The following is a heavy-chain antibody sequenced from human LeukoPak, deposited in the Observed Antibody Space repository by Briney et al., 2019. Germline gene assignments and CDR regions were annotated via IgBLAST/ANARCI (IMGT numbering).Heavy chain of an antibody. CDR2: ISGDGSSI. V-gene: IGHV3-74*01. Sequence: PGGSLRLSCVASGFTFSNYYMHWVRQVPGKGPVWVSRISGDGSSILYADSVKGRFTISRDNAKNSLYVQMNSLRADDSAVYYCARSSSGVYIQRGQGTLVTVSS. CDR3: ARSSSGVYIQ. J-gene: IGHJ4*02. CDR1: GFTFSNYY. D-gene: IGHD2-15*01.